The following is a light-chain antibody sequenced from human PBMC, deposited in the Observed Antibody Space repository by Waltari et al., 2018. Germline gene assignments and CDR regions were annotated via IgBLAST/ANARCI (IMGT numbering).Light chain of an antibody. J-gene: IGLJ6*01. CDR1: HIRTYS. Sequence: SYVVTQSPSVSVAPGMTAKLSCGGDHIRTYSVHWYQQKAGQAPVLVVYDDRDRPSGVPERFSGSNSGNTATLTIRRVEAGDEADYYCQVWSGGNDHDYVFGSGT. V-gene: IGLV3-21*03. CDR3: QVWSGGNDHDYV. CDR2: DDR.